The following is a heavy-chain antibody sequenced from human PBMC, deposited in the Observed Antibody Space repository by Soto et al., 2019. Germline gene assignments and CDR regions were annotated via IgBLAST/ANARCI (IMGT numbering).Heavy chain of an antibody. J-gene: IGHJ4*02. CDR1: GFTFSSYS. CDR2: ISSSSSYI. Sequence: GGSLRLSCAASGFTFSSYSMNWVRQAPGKXLEWVSSISSSSSYIYYADSVKGRFTISRDNAKNSLYLQMNSLRAEDTAVYYCARDTTTDSSGYYYSPNSFDYWGQGTLVTVSS. V-gene: IGHV3-21*01. CDR3: ARDTTTDSSGYYYSPNSFDY. D-gene: IGHD3-22*01.